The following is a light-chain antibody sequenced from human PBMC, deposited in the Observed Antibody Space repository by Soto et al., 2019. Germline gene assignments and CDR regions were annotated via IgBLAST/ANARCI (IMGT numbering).Light chain of an antibody. CDR2: KAS. V-gene: IGKV1-5*03. Sequence: DIQMTQSPSTLSASVGDRVTITCRASQSISNWLAWYQQKPGKAPNLLIQKASSLESGVPLRFSVSGSGTESTLTISSRQALDFATYYCQRYSPFSLTFGGGTKVEIK. J-gene: IGKJ4*01. CDR1: QSISNW. CDR3: QRYSPFSLT.